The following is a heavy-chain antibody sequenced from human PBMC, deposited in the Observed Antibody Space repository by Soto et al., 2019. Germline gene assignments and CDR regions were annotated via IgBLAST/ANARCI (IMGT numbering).Heavy chain of an antibody. D-gene: IGHD4-17*01. V-gene: IGHV4-31*11. Sequence: AVYGVSFSDYYWSWIRQHPGKGLEWIGYIYYSGSTYYNPSLKSRVTISVDTSKNQFSLKLSSVTAADTAVYYCARDNLVGGYGDYVDYWGQGTLVTVSS. CDR1: GVSFSDYY. J-gene: IGHJ4*02. CDR3: ARDNLVGGYGDYVDY. CDR2: IYYSGST.